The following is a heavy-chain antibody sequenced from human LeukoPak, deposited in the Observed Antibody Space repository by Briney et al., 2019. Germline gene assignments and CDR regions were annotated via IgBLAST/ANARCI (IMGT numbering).Heavy chain of an antibody. CDR2: ISGSGGST. D-gene: IGHD3-22*01. V-gene: IGHV3-23*01. Sequence: GGSLRLSCAASGFTFSSYAMSWVRQAPGKGLEWVSAISGSGGSTYYADSVKGRFTSSRDNSKNTLYLQMNSLRAEETAVYDCSKDRGSDSSGYYYLDALDIWGQGTMVTVSS. CDR3: SKDRGSDSSGYYYLDALDI. CDR1: GFTFSSYA. J-gene: IGHJ3*02.